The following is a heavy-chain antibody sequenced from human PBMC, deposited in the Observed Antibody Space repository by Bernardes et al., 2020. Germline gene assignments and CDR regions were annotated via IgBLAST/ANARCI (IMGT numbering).Heavy chain of an antibody. D-gene: IGHD3-22*01. CDR1: GFTFYTYA. CDR3: AKDRMYSSSTYYYYGMDV. Sequence: GGSLRLSCAASGFTFYTYAMTWVRQAPGKGLEWVSGIDGSGSSTFYADSVKGRFTISRDNSKNTLYLQVNSLRAEDTAVYYCAKDRMYSSSTYYYYGMDVWGQGTTVTVSS. J-gene: IGHJ6*02. CDR2: IDGSGSST. V-gene: IGHV3-23*01.